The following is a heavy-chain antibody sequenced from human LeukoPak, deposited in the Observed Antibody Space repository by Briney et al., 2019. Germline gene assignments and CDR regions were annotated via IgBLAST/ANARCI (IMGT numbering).Heavy chain of an antibody. Sequence: SETLSLTCAAYGGSFSGYYWSWIRQPPGKGLEWIGEINHSGSTNYNPSLKSRVTISVDTSKNQFSLKLSSVTAADTAVYYCARGTYYYDSSGYSGPVGFDYWGQGTLVTVSS. J-gene: IGHJ4*02. D-gene: IGHD3-22*01. V-gene: IGHV4-34*01. CDR3: ARGTYYYDSSGYSGPVGFDY. CDR1: GGSFSGYY. CDR2: INHSGST.